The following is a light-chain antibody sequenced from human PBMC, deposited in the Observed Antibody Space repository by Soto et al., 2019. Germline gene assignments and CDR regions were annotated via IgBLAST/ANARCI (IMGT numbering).Light chain of an antibody. Sequence: DIPMTQSPSTLSASVGDRVTITCRASQSISSWLAWHQQKPGKAPRLLISKASNLESGVASRFSGSASGTEFTLTTTSLQPDDSAIYYCQQYNDNWPSGQGTKVE. CDR3: QQYNDNWP. CDR1: QSISSW. J-gene: IGKJ1*01. CDR2: KAS. V-gene: IGKV1-5*03.